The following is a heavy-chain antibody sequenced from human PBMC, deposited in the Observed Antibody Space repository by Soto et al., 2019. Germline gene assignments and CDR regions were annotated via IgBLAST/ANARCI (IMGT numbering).Heavy chain of an antibody. CDR3: AKRRRLGDRPPWTSYFDY. D-gene: IGHD6-6*01. Sequence: GGSLRLSCAASGFTFSSYAMSWVRQAPGKGLEWVSAISGSGGSTYHADSVKGRSTISRDNSKNTLYLQMNSLRAEDTAVYYCAKRRRLGDRPPWTSYFDYWGQGTLVTVYS. CDR2: ISGSGGST. V-gene: IGHV3-23*01. CDR1: GFTFSSYA. J-gene: IGHJ4*02.